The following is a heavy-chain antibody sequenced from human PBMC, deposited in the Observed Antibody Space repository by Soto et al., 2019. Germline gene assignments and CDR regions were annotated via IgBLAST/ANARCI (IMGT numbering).Heavy chain of an antibody. CDR1: GGSISSSSYY. J-gene: IGHJ4*02. Sequence: PWGTLSLTCTVSGGSISSSSYYWGWIRQPPGKGLEWIGSIYYSGSTYYNPSLKSRVTISVDTSKNQFSLKLSSVTAADTAVYYCARFRRSVTDYWGQGTLVTVSS. CDR2: IYYSGST. CDR3: ARFRRSVTDY. V-gene: IGHV4-39*01.